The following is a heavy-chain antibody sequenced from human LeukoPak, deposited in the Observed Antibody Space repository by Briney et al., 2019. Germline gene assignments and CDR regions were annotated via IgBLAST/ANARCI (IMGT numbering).Heavy chain of an antibody. CDR3: ARNGVRGVLSDY. J-gene: IGHJ4*02. CDR2: IYYSGST. D-gene: IGHD3-10*01. Sequence: SETLSLTCTVSGGSISSSSYYWGWIRQPPGKGLEWIGSIYYSGSTYYNPSLKSRVTISVDTSKNQFSLKLSSVTAADTAVYYCARNGVRGVLSDYWGQGTLVTVSS. CDR1: GGSISSSSYY. V-gene: IGHV4-39*07.